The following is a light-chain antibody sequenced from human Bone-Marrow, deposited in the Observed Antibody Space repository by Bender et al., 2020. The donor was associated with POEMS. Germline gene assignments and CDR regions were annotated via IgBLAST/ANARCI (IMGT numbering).Light chain of an antibody. CDR3: SSYAGDTFVV. CDR1: SSDVGSYNL. CDR2: EVT. J-gene: IGLJ2*01. V-gene: IGLV2-23*02. Sequence: QSALTQPASVSGSPGQSITISCSGASSDVGSYNLVSWFQQHPGKAPKVMISEVTKRPSGVSNRFSGSKSGNTASLTISGLQAEDEADYYCSSYAGDTFVVFGGGTKLTVL.